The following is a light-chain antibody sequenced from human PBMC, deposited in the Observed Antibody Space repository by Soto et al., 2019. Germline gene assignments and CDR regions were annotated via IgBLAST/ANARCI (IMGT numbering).Light chain of an antibody. CDR2: KVS. CDR1: QSLVHSDGKTY. Sequence: DIVLTQTPLSSPVTLGQPASISCRSSQSLVHSDGKTYLSWVQQRPGQPPRLLVYKVSNRFSGVPDRFTGSGAGTDFALKISRVAAEDVGTYYCMQQKQFTFTFGGGTKVDIK. CDR3: MQQKQFTFT. J-gene: IGKJ4*01. V-gene: IGKV2-24*01.